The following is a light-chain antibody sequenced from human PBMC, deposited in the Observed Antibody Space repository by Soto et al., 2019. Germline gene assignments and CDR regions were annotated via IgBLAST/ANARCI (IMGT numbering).Light chain of an antibody. CDR1: SSDVGGYNY. CDR3: SSYTSSSPVV. J-gene: IGLJ2*01. V-gene: IGLV2-14*01. Sequence: QSVLTQPASVSGSPGQSITISCTGTSSDVGGYNYVSWYQQHPGKAPKLMIYDVSNRPSGVSNRFSGSKSGNTASLTISGLQAEDEADYYCSSYTSSSPVVFGGETQLTVL. CDR2: DVS.